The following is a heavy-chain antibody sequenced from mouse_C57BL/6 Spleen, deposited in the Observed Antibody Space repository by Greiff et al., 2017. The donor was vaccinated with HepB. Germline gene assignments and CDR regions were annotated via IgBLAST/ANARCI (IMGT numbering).Heavy chain of an antibody. V-gene: IGHV1-69*01. D-gene: IGHD1-1*01. CDR3: ERYWDYYGSMLYFDV. Sequence: QVQLQQSGAELVMPGASVKLSCKASGYTFTSYWMHWVKQRPGQGLEWIGEIDPSDSYTNYNQKLKGQSTLTVDKSSSTAYMQLSSLTSEDSAVCYCERYWDYYGSMLYFDVWGTGTTVTVSS. J-gene: IGHJ1*03. CDR2: IDPSDSYT. CDR1: GYTFTSYW.